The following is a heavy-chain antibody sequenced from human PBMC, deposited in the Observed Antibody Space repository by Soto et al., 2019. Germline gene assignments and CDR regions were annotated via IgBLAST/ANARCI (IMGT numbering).Heavy chain of an antibody. J-gene: IGHJ4*02. CDR2: INHSGST. CDR3: ARDKITGLFDY. V-gene: IGHV4-34*01. Sequence: SETLSLTCAVYSGSFSGYYWTWIRQPPGTGLEWIGEINHSGSTNYNPSLKSRVTISVDTSKDQFSLKPTSVTAADTAVYYCARDKITGLFDYWGQGTLVTVSS. CDR1: SGSFSGYY. D-gene: IGHD2-8*02.